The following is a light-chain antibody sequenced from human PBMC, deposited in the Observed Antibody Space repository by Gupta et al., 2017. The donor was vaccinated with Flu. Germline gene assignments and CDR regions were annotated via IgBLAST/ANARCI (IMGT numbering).Light chain of an antibody. Sequence: QSVLPQPPSASGPPGQRVTISCSGSSSNIGSNYVSWYQQLPGPAPKLLINRNNRRPSGVPDRCSGAKYATSAALAISGLRAEDGADYYCAAWDDSLSGLVFGGGTKLTVL. CDR2: RNN. J-gene: IGLJ2*01. CDR3: AAWDDSLSGLV. V-gene: IGLV1-47*01. CDR1: SSNIGSNY.